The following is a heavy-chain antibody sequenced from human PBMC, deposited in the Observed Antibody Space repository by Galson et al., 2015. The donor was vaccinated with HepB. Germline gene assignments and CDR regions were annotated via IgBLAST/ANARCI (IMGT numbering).Heavy chain of an antibody. CDR1: GFTFSTYA. V-gene: IGHV3-30-3*01. CDR3: ARDNWLFDY. Sequence: SLRLSCAASGFTFSTYALHWVRQAPGKGLEWVAIISYDGGNTYYADSVQGRFTISRDNYKNTLYLQMNSLRAEDTAVYYCARDNWLFDYWGQGTLVIVSS. J-gene: IGHJ4*02. CDR2: ISYDGGNT. D-gene: IGHD3-9*01.